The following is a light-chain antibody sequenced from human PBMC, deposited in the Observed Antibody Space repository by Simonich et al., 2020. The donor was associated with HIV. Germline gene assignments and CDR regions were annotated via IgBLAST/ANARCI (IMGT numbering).Light chain of an antibody. Sequence: DIVMTQSPATLSVSPGERATLSCRASQSVSSNLAWYQPKPGQAPRLLIYGASTRATGIPARFSGSGSDTEFILTISSLEPEDFAVYYCLQRSNWPLTFGGGTKVEIK. CDR1: QSVSSN. J-gene: IGKJ4*01. V-gene: IGKV3-15*01. CDR2: GAS. CDR3: LQRSNWPLT.